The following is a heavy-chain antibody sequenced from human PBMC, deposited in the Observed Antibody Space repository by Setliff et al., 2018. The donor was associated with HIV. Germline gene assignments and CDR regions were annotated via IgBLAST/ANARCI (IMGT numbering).Heavy chain of an antibody. CDR2: ISSSSSYI. V-gene: IGHV3-21*01. CDR3: ARDVAVASFFNY. Sequence: PGGSLRLSCAASGFTFSSYSMNWVRQAPGKGLEWVSSISSSSSYIHYADSVKGRFTISRDNANNSLYLQMNSLRAEDTAVYYCARDVAVASFFNYWGKGTTVTVSS. J-gene: IGHJ6*04. CDR1: GFTFSSYS. D-gene: IGHD6-19*01.